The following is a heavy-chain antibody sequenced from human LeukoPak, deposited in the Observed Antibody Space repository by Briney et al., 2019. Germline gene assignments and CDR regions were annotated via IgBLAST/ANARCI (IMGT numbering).Heavy chain of an antibody. Sequence: GASVKVSCKASGYTFTSYGISWVRQAPGQGLEWMGWISAYNGNTNYAQKLQGRVTMTTDTSTSTAYMELRSLRSDDTAVYYCARELTRARDYYYGMDVWGQGTTVTVSS. V-gene: IGHV1-18*01. CDR2: ISAYNGNT. J-gene: IGHJ6*02. CDR1: GYTFTSYG. D-gene: IGHD1-1*01. CDR3: ARELTRARDYYYGMDV.